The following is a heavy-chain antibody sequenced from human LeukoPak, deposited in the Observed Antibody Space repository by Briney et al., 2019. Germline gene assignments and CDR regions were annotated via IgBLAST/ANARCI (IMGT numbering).Heavy chain of an antibody. D-gene: IGHD4-11*01. Sequence: PGGSLRLSCAASGFTLSSYWMHWVRQTPGKGPVWVSRINSDGSSTSYADSVKGRFTISRDNAKNTLYLQMNSLRAEDTAVYYCVRGNSHSFDYWGKGALVTVSS. CDR1: GFTLSSYW. J-gene: IGHJ4*02. CDR2: INSDGSST. CDR3: VRGNSHSFDY. V-gene: IGHV3-74*01.